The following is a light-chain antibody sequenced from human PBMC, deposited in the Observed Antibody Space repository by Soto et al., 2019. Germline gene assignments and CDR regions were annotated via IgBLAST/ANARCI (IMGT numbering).Light chain of an antibody. V-gene: IGKV3D-15*01. CDR1: QSINLG. CDR3: QQYNKWPLIT. Sequence: EIVMTQSPATLSVPPGETATLPCRASQSINLGSAWYRQEPGQAPRLLIYGASTRATGTPARFSGSGSGTDFTLTISSLQSEDFALYYCQQYNKWPLITFGQGTRLEIK. CDR2: GAS. J-gene: IGKJ5*01.